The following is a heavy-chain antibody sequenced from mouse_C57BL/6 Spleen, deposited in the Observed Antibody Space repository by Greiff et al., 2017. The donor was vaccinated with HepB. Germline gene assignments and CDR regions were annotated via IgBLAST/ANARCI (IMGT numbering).Heavy chain of an antibody. J-gene: IGHJ4*01. D-gene: IGHD1-1*01. CDR3: ARHHYYGSSYYAMDY. Sequence: VKLQQPGAELVRPGSSVKLSCKASGYTFTSYWMDWVKQRPGQGLEWIGNIYPSDSETHYNQKFKDKATLTVDKSSSTAYMQLSSLTSEDSAVYYCARHHYYGSSYYAMDYWGQGTSVTVSS. CDR1: GYTFTSYW. CDR2: IYPSDSET. V-gene: IGHV1-61*01.